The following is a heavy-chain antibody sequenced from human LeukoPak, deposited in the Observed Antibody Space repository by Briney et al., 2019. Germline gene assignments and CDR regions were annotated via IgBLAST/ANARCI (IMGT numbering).Heavy chain of an antibody. CDR1: RFTFSNSA. Sequence: GGSLRLSCAASRFTFSNSAMSWVRQAPGKGLEWVSSISDGGDSTYYADSVKGRFTISRDNSKNTLYLQMNSLRAEDTAVYYCARDLYGGSDAFDIWGQGTMVTVSS. J-gene: IGHJ3*02. CDR3: ARDLYGGSDAFDI. V-gene: IGHV3-23*01. D-gene: IGHD3-16*01. CDR2: ISDGGDST.